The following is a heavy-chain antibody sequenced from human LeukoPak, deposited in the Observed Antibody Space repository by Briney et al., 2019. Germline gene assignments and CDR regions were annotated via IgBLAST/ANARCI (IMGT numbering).Heavy chain of an antibody. V-gene: IGHV4-34*01. Sequence: SETLSLTCAVYGGSFSGYYWSWIRQPPGKRLEWIGEINHGGSTNYNPSLKSRVTISVDTSKNQFSLKLSSVTAADTAVYYCARGVNDMYSSGWYVKYYFDYWGQGTLVTVSS. CDR3: ARGVNDMYSSGWYVKYYFDY. CDR2: INHGGST. D-gene: IGHD6-19*01. J-gene: IGHJ4*02. CDR1: GGSFSGYY.